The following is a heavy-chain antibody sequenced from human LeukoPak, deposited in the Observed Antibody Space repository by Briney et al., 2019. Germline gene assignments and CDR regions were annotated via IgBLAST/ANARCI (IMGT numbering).Heavy chain of an antibody. J-gene: IGHJ4*02. V-gene: IGHV3-23*01. Sequence: GGSLSLFCAASRFTFSSYSMRWVRQAPGKGREGVSTISGSGSSTYYADSVKGRHTISRDNSKNTLYLQMNSLRAEDTGVYYCAKGMDRGYDLVPFDYWGQGALVTVSS. CDR3: AKGMDRGYDLVPFDY. CDR2: ISGSGSST. CDR1: RFTFSSYS. D-gene: IGHD5-12*01.